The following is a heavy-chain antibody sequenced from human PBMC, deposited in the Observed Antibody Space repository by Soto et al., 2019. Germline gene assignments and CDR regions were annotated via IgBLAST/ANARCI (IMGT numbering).Heavy chain of an antibody. CDR3: AKCKSSIYVSHAFDV. CDR2: ISGGGGSI. V-gene: IGHV3-23*01. D-gene: IGHD3-10*02. Sequence: LRVSCAASGFNFNTYAMSWVRQSPGKGLEWVSGISGGGGSIHYVDSVKGRFTISRDNSKNTLNLQMNSLRGEDTAVYYCAKCKSSIYVSHAFDVWGQGTMVTVSS. J-gene: IGHJ3*01. CDR1: GFNFNTYA.